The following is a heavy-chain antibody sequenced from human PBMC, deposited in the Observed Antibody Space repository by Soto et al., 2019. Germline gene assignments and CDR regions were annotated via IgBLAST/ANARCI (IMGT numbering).Heavy chain of an antibody. V-gene: IGHV3-30-3*02. CDR2: ISYDGSNK. CDR1: GFTFSSYA. D-gene: IGHD4-17*01. J-gene: IGHJ4*02. Sequence: QVQLVESGGGVVQPGRSLRLSCAASGFTFSSYAMHWVRQAPGKGLEWVAVISYDGSNKYYADSVKGRFTISRDNSKNTLYLQMNSLRAEDTAVYYCAKTLTTVTKRPGEYYFDYWGQGTLVTVSS. CDR3: AKTLTTVTKRPGEYYFDY.